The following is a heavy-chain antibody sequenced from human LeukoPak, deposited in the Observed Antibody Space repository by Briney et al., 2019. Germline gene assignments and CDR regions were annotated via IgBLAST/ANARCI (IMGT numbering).Heavy chain of an antibody. CDR1: GFTFRSYD. CDR3: VRAGSGWYYFDY. J-gene: IGHJ4*02. V-gene: IGHV3-13*04. CDR2: IGTAGDT. Sequence: GGSLRLSCAASGFTFRSYDMHWVRQVTGEGLEWVSAIGTAGDTYYPGSVKGRFTISRENAKSSLYLQMNSLRAGDTAVYYCVRAGSGWYYFDYWGQGTLVTVSS. D-gene: IGHD6-19*01.